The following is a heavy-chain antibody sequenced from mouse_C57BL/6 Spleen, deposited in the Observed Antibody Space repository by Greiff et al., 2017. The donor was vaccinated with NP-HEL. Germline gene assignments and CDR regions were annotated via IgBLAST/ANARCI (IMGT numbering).Heavy chain of an antibody. Sequence: EVKLMESGGGLVQPGGSLKLSCAASGFTFSDYYMYWVRQTPEKRLEWVAYISNGGGSTYYPDTVKGRFTISRDNAKNTLYLQMSRLKSEDTAMYYCARQGSYGVDYWGQGTTLTVSS. CDR1: GFTFSDYY. CDR3: ARQGSYGVDY. D-gene: IGHD1-1*02. J-gene: IGHJ2*01. V-gene: IGHV5-12*01. CDR2: ISNGGGST.